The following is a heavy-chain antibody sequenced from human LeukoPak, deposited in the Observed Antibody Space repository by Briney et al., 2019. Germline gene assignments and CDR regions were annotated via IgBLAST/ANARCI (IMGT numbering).Heavy chain of an antibody. CDR3: AKARAAEYSSSWAMDV. CDR1: GFTFSGSA. Sequence: PGGSLRLSCAASGFTFSGSAMHWVRQAPGKGLEWVSGISWNSGSIGYADSVKGRFTISRDNAKNSLYLQMNSLRAEDTALYYCAKARAAEYSSSWAMDVWGQGTTVTVSS. CDR2: ISWNSGSI. J-gene: IGHJ6*02. V-gene: IGHV3-9*01. D-gene: IGHD6-13*01.